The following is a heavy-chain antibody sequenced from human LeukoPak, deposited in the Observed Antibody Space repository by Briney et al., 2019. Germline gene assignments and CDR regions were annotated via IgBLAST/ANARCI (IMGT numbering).Heavy chain of an antibody. J-gene: IGHJ4*02. CDR1: GGSISSGDYY. CDR2: IDYSGSA. V-gene: IGHV4-31*03. Sequence: PSETLSLTCSVSGGSISSGDYYWNWIRQQPGKGLEWIGYIDYSGSAYYNPSLKSRVTMSVDTSKNQFSLKLSSVTAADTAVYYCASSYYDFWSGYYRYFDYWGQGTLVTVSS. CDR3: ASSYYDFWSGYYRYFDY. D-gene: IGHD3-3*01.